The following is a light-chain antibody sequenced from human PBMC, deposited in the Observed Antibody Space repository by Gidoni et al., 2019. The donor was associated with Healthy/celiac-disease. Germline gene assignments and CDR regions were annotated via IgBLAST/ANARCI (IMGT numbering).Light chain of an antibody. CDR2: GAS. CDR1: QSVSSSY. V-gene: IGKV3-20*01. CDR3: QQYDSSPLT. Sequence: EIVLTQAPGTLSLSTGERATLTCRASQSVSSSYLAWYQQKPGQPPRLLIYGASSRATGIPDRFSGSGSGTDFTLTISRLEPEDLAVYYCQQYDSSPLTFGQXTRVEIK. J-gene: IGKJ1*01.